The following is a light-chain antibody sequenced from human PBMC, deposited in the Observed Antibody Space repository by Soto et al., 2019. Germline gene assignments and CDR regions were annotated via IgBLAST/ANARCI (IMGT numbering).Light chain of an antibody. CDR2: GAS. CDR1: QSVSNNY. CDR3: QQYGSSPTT. J-gene: IGKJ5*01. Sequence: EIVLTQSPGTLSLSPVERATLSCRASQSVSNNYLAWYQQKPGQAPRLLIYGASNRATGIPDRFSGSGSGTDFTLPISRLEPEDFAVYYCQQYGSSPTTFAQGTRLEIK. V-gene: IGKV3-20*01.